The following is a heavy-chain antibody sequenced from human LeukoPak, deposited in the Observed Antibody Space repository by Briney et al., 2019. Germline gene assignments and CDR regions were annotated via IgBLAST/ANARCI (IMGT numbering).Heavy chain of an antibody. CDR3: ARGYTWDYYYYYMDV. D-gene: IGHD1-14*01. Sequence: PSETLSLTCTVSGGSISSYYWSWIRQPPGKGLEWIGYIYYSGSTNYNPSLKSRVTISVDTSKNQFSLKLSSVTAADTAVYYCARGYTWDYYYYYMDVWGKGTTVTVSS. V-gene: IGHV4-59*12. J-gene: IGHJ6*03. CDR1: GGSISSYY. CDR2: IYYSGST.